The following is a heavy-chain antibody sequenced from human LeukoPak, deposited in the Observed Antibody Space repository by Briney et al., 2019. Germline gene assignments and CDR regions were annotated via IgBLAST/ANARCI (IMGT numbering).Heavy chain of an antibody. V-gene: IGHV3-7*03. Sequence: GGSLRLSCAASGFTFSNYWMSWVRQTPGKGLEWVANIKQDGRERYYVDSVKGRFTISRDNAKNSLYLQMSSLRAEDTAVYYCARDSSLLWFGELFARPYYYYGMDVWGQGTTVTVSS. J-gene: IGHJ6*02. CDR1: GFTFSNYW. CDR3: ARDSSLLWFGELFARPYYYYGMDV. D-gene: IGHD3-10*01. CDR2: IKQDGRER.